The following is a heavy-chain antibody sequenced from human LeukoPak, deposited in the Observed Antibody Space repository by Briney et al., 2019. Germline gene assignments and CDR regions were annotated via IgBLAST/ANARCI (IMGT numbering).Heavy chain of an antibody. CDR2: INHSGST. Sequence: PSETLSLTCAVYGGSFSGYYWSWIRQPPGKGLEWIGEINHSGSTNYNPSLKSRVTISVDTSKNQFSLKLSSVTAADTAVYFCARRFAVTSYYYYYYMDVWGKGTTVTISS. J-gene: IGHJ6*03. V-gene: IGHV4-34*01. CDR1: GGSFSGYY. CDR3: ARRFAVTSYYYYYYMDV. D-gene: IGHD4-17*01.